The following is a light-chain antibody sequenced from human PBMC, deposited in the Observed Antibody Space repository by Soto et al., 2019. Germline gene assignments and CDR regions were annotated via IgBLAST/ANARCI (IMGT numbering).Light chain of an antibody. Sequence: QSALTQAASVSGSPGQSITISCTGSSSDIGTYNYVSWYQQFPGKAPKLMIYEVSNRPSGVSSRFSGSKSGNTASLSISGLQPEDEATYYCSSFTTSSTLVFGTGTKLTV. CDR1: SSDIGTYNY. CDR2: EVS. V-gene: IGLV2-14*01. J-gene: IGLJ1*01. CDR3: SSFTTSSTLV.